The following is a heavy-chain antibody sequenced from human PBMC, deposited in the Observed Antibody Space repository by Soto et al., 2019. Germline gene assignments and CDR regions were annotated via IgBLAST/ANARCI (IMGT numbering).Heavy chain of an antibody. D-gene: IGHD6-6*01. V-gene: IGHV1-2*04. CDR3: ARTEYSSSEYDY. J-gene: IGHJ4*02. CDR1: GYTFTGYY. CDR2: INPNCGGT. Sequence: ASVKVSCKASGYTFTGYYMHWVRQAPGQGLEWMGWINPNCGGTNYAQKFQGWVTMTRDTSISTAYMELSRLRSDDTAVYYCARTEYSSSEYDYWGQGTLVTVSS.